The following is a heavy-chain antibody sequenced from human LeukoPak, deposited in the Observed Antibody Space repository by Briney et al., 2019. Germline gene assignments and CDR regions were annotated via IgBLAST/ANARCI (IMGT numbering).Heavy chain of an antibody. J-gene: IGHJ6*02. V-gene: IGHV1-8*01. D-gene: IGHD3-3*01. CDR1: GYTFTSYD. CDR3: ARVPYYDFWSGYYYYYYGMDV. CDR2: MNPNSGNT. Sequence: ASVKVSCKASGYTFTSYDINWVRQATGQGLEWMGWMNPNSGNTGYAQKFQGRVTTTRNTSISTAYMELSSLRSEDTAVYYCARVPYYDFWSGYYYYYYGMDVWGQGTTVTVSS.